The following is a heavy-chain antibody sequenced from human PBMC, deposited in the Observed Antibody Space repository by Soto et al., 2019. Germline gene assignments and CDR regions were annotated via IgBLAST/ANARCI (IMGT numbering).Heavy chain of an antibody. CDR2: MSGNGGST. D-gene: IGHD6-6*01. J-gene: IGHJ3*01. Sequence: PGGSLRLSCAASGFTFRSYGMSWVRQAPGKGLEWVSSMSGNGGSTYYADSVKGRLTISRDNSKSTLYLQMNSLRAEDTAVYYCAKDNFMGSSGIYYGFDFWCQGTMVTVSS. CDR3: AKDNFMGSSGIYYGFDF. CDR1: GFTFRSYG. V-gene: IGHV3-23*01.